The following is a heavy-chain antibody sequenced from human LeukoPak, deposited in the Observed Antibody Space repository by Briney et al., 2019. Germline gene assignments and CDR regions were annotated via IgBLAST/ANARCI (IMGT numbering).Heavy chain of an antibody. V-gene: IGHV3-23*01. J-gene: IGHJ6*03. Sequence: GGSLRLSCAASGFTFSIYAMSWVRQAPGKGLEWVSAISGSGGTAYYADSVKGRFTISRDNSKNTLYLQMNSLRVEDTALYYCAKDNYYYMDVWGKGTTVTVSS. CDR3: AKDNYYYMDV. CDR2: ISGSGGTA. CDR1: GFTFSIYA.